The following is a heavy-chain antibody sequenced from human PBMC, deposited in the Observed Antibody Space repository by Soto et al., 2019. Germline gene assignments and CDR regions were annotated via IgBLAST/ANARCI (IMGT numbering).Heavy chain of an antibody. V-gene: IGHV3-21*01. CDR2: ISSSSSYI. Sequence: EVQLVESGGGLVKPGGSLRLSCAASGFTFSSYSMNWVRQAPGKGLEWVSSISSSSSYIYYADSVKGRFTISRDNAKNSLYLKRTSRRAEDTAVYYCARDDALPETCGMAVWGQGTTVTVSS. CDR3: ARDDALPETCGMAV. CDR1: GFTFSSYS. J-gene: IGHJ6*02.